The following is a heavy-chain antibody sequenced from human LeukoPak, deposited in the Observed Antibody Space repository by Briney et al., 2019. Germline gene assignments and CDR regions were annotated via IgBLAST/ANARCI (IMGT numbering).Heavy chain of an antibody. Sequence: PSETLSLTCAVYGGSFSGYYWSWIRQPPGKGLEWIGEINHSGSTNYNPSLKSRVTISVDTSKNQFSLKLSSVTAADTAVYYCARGGPMTTVTTNFDYWGQGTLVTVSS. D-gene: IGHD4-17*01. CDR3: ARGGPMTTVTTNFDY. J-gene: IGHJ4*02. V-gene: IGHV4-34*01. CDR2: INHSGST. CDR1: GGSFSGYY.